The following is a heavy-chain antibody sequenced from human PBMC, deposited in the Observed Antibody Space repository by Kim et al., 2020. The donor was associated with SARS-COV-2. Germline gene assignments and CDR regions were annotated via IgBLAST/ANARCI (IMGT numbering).Heavy chain of an antibody. CDR1: GFTFSSYG. CDR2: IWYDGSNK. D-gene: IGHD3-10*01. Sequence: GGSLRLSCAASGFTFSSYGMHWVRQAPGKGLEWVAVIWYDGSNKYYADSVKGRFTISRDNSKNTLYLQMNSLRAEDTAVYYCARNQNRPWLGPIEVRGVISDAFDIWGQGTMVTVSS. J-gene: IGHJ3*02. CDR3: ARNQNRPWLGPIEVRGVISDAFDI. V-gene: IGHV3-33*01.